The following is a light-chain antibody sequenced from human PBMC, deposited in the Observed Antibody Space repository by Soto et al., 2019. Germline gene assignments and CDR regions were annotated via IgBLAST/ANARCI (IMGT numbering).Light chain of an antibody. Sequence: DIVMTQSPLSLPVTLGEPASISCRSSQSLLHSNGYNYLDWYLQKPGQSPQLLIYLGSNRASGVPDRFSGSGSGTDFTLKISRVEAEDVGVYYCMQALQTPFTFGPGTKVDFK. J-gene: IGKJ3*01. CDR1: QSLLHSNGYNY. CDR2: LGS. V-gene: IGKV2-28*01. CDR3: MQALQTPFT.